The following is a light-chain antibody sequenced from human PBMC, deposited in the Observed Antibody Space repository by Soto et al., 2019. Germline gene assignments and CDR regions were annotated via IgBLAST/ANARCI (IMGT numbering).Light chain of an antibody. CDR3: QQYQTYPWT. CDR2: RAS. Sequence: DIQMTQSPSTLSASVGDRVTITCRASQSVGDSLVWHQQKPGKAPKLLIYRASSLESGVPSTFSGSGSGTEFTLTISSLQPDDFATYYCQQYQTYPWTFGQGTKEEV. V-gene: IGKV1-5*03. CDR1: QSVGDS. J-gene: IGKJ1*01.